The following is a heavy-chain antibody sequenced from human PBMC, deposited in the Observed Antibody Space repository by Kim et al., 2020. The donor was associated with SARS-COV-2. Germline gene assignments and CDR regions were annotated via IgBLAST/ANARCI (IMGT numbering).Heavy chain of an antibody. CDR1: GDSLSSDY. V-gene: IGHV4-4*07. Sequence: SETLSLTCTVSGDSLSSDYWSWNGQPAGKGLEWIGRIYTSGRTNYNPSLQSRVTMSVDMSKNQFSLKLSSVTAADTAVYYCASALGHWGQGTLATVSS. J-gene: IGHJ4*02. CDR2: IYTSGRT. D-gene: IGHD3-16*02. CDR3: ASALGH.